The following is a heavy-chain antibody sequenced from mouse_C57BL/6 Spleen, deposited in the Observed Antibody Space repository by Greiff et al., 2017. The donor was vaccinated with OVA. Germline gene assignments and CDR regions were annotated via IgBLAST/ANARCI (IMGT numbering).Heavy chain of an antibody. CDR2: IYPGSGNT. V-gene: IGHV1-76*01. CDR3: ARWGYYVGNSAMDY. Sequence: VQLQQSGAELVRPGASVKLSCKASGYTFTDYYINWVKQRPGQGLEWIARIYPGSGNTYYNEKFKGKATLTAEKSSSTAYMQLSSLTSEDSAVYFCARWGYYVGNSAMDYWGQGTSVTVSS. CDR1: GYTFTDYY. D-gene: IGHD2-3*01. J-gene: IGHJ4*01.